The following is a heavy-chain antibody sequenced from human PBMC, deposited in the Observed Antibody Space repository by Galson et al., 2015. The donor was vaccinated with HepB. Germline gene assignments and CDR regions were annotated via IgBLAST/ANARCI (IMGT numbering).Heavy chain of an antibody. CDR1: GFNFSTYA. CDR3: ARVGRGFDFGLDA. D-gene: IGHD3-22*01. CDR2: ISHLGDNK. J-gene: IGHJ5*01. Sequence: SLRLSCAASGFNFSTYAMHWVRQAPGKGLDWVAVISHLGDNKYHADSVVGRFTISRDNSQNILYLQMSSLRSEDTAVYYCARVGRGFDFGLDAWGHGTLVTVSS. V-gene: IGHV3-30-3*01.